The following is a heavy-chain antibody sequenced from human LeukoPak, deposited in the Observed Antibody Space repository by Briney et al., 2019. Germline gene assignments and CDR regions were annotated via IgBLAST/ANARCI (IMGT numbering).Heavy chain of an antibody. V-gene: IGHV4-4*07. CDR1: GASISNYY. CDR3: ARSLSGSYSYFDY. CDR2: IYTSGST. Sequence: PSETLSLTCIVSGASISNYYWSWIRQPAGKGLEWIGRIYTSGSTNYKPSLKSRVTMSADTSKNQFSLKLSSVTAADTAEYYCARSLSGSYSYFDYWGQGTLVTVSS. D-gene: IGHD1-26*01. J-gene: IGHJ4*02.